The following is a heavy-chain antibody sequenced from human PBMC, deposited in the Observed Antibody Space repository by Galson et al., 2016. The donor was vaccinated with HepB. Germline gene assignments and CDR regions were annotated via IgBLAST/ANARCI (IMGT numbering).Heavy chain of an antibody. Sequence: SLRLSCAASGFIVGSNYMGWVRQAPGKGLEWVSIFHNADNTDYADSVKGRFTFSRDYSKNTLYLQMNTLRAADTAVYYCAIKSRLVVTAGDAFDFWGQGTMVTVSS. CDR1: GFIVGSNY. D-gene: IGHD2-21*02. V-gene: IGHV3-53*01. J-gene: IGHJ3*01. CDR2: FHNADNT. CDR3: AIKSRLVVTAGDAFDF.